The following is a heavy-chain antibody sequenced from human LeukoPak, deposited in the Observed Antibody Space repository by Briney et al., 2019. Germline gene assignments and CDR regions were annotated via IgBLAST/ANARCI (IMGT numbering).Heavy chain of an antibody. CDR3: ARHFFRLGYCSSTSCNPAFDI. V-gene: IGHV5-51*01. J-gene: IGHJ3*02. D-gene: IGHD2-2*01. CDR1: GYSFTSYW. CDR2: IYPGDSDT. Sequence: GESLKISCKGSGYSFTSYWIGWVRQMPGKGLEWMGIIYPGDSDTRYSPSFQGQVTISADKSISTAYLQWSSLKASDTAMYYCARHFFRLGYCSSTSCNPAFDIWGQGTMVTVSS.